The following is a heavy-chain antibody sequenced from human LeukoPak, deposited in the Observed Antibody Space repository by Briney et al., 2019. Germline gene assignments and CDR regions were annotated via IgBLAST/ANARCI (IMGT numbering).Heavy chain of an antibody. J-gene: IGHJ4*02. Sequence: PGGSLRLSCEGSGFTFSNYWMSWVRQAPGKGLEWVANIKTDGSEKYYVDSVKGRFTISRDNSKNTLYLQMNSLRAEDTAVYYCARAQSLTFPYDSSGYYWAFAYWGQGTLVTVSS. V-gene: IGHV3-7*01. CDR3: ARAQSLTFPYDSSGYYWAFAY. CDR1: GFTFSNYW. D-gene: IGHD3-22*01. CDR2: IKTDGSEK.